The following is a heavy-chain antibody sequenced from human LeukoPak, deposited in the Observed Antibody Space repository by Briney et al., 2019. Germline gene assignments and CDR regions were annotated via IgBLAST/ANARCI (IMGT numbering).Heavy chain of an antibody. J-gene: IGHJ1*01. V-gene: IGHV5-51*01. CDR2: IYPGDSDT. CDR3: ATYAGSYSKYFQH. D-gene: IGHD3-10*01. CDR1: EYSFTNYW. Sequence: PGESLKISCKGSEYSFTNYWIGWVRQMPGKGLEWMGIIYPGDSDTRYSPSFQGQVTISADKSISTAYLQWSSLKASDTAMYFCATYAGSYSKYFQHWGQGTLVTVSS.